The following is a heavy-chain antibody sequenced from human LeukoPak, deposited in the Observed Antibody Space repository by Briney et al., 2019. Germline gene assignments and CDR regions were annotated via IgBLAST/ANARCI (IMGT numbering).Heavy chain of an antibody. CDR1: GFTFSSYS. V-gene: IGHV3-21*01. J-gene: IGHJ4*02. CDR2: ISSSSSYI. D-gene: IGHD6-19*01. Sequence: GGSLRLSCAASGFTFSSYSMNWVRQAPGKGLEWVSSISSSSSYIYYADSVKGRFTISRDNAENSLYLQMNSLRAEDTAVYYCARFQYSSGWSLGYWGQGTLVTVSS. CDR3: ARFQYSSGWSLGY.